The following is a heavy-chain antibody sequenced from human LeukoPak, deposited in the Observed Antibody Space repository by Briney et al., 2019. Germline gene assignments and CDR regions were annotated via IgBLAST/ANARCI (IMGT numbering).Heavy chain of an antibody. CDR3: AREERDIVVVVAATGLYNWFDP. CDR1: GCTFSSYA. J-gene: IGHJ5*02. Sequence: SVKVSFKSSGCTFSSYAIGWVRQPHGQGLERMGRIIPILGISNYSYEFQGRVRITTDKDTSKAYMELSSLRSEDTAVYYCAREERDIVVVVAATGLYNWFDPWGQGTLVTVSS. D-gene: IGHD2-15*01. V-gene: IGHV1-69*04. CDR2: IIPILGIS.